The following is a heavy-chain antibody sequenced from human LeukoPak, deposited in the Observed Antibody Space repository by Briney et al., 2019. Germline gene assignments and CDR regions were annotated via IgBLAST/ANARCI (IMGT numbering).Heavy chain of an antibody. Sequence: PGGSLRLSCAASGFTFNYYWLTWVRQAPGKGLEWVANIQQDGSEKYCVDSVKGRFIISRDNAKNSLYLQMNSLRAEDTAVYYCARVRKLRTRGVMDPLDHWGQGTLVTVSS. CDR3: ARVRKLRTRGVMDPLDH. D-gene: IGHD3-10*01. J-gene: IGHJ4*02. CDR2: IQQDGSEK. V-gene: IGHV3-7*01. CDR1: GFTFNYYW.